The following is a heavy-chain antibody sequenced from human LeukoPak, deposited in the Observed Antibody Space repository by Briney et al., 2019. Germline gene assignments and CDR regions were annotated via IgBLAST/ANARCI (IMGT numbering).Heavy chain of an antibody. Sequence: ASVKVSCKASGYSFTNYYMHWVRQAPGQGLEWMGIINPRGGSTTYAQKFQGRVTMTRDTSTSTVYMELSSLRSDDTAVYYCARFGGYSYEDWGQGTLATVSS. CDR1: GYSFTNYY. D-gene: IGHD5-18*01. J-gene: IGHJ4*02. CDR2: INPRGGST. V-gene: IGHV1-46*01. CDR3: ARFGGYSYED.